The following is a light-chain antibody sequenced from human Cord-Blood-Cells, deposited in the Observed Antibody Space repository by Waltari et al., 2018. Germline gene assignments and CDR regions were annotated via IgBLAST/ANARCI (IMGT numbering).Light chain of an antibody. V-gene: IGLV2-23*01. CDR3: CSYAGSSTPWV. J-gene: IGLJ3*02. CDR1: SSDVGSYNL. Sequence: QTALTLPASVSGSPGQSITISCTGTSSDVGSYNLVSWYQQHPGKAPKLMIYEGSKRPSGVSNRVAGSKSGNTASLTISGLQAEDEADYYCCSYAGSSTPWVFGGGTKLTVL. CDR2: EGS.